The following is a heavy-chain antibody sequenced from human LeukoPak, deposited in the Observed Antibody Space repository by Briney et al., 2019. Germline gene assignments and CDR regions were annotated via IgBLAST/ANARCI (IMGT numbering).Heavy chain of an antibody. CDR3: ARGDDGEYYYYYMDV. V-gene: IGHV4-38-2*02. Sequence: PSETLSLTCTVSGYSISSGYYWGWIRQPPGKGLEWIGSIYHSGSTYYNPSLKSRVTKSVDTSKNQFSLKLSSVTAADTAVYYCARGDDGEYYYYYMDVWGKGTTVTVSS. CDR1: GYSISSGYY. D-gene: IGHD3-10*01. J-gene: IGHJ6*03. CDR2: IYHSGST.